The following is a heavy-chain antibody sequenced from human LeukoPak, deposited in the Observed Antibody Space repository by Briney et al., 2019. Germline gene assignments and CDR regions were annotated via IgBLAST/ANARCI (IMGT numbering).Heavy chain of an antibody. CDR3: TKETVDFEY. CDR1: GFTFSSYG. V-gene: IGHV3-30*02. CDR2: IQYDGSRI. J-gene: IGHJ4*02. Sequence: GGSLRLSCAASGFTFSSYGIHWVRQAPGKGLEWVAFIQYDGSRIHYADSVKGRFAISRDNSKDTLYLQMNSLRAEDAAVYYCTKETVDFEYWGQGTLVTVSS. D-gene: IGHD4-11*01.